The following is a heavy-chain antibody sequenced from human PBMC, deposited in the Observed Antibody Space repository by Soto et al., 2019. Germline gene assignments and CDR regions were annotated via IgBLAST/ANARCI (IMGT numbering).Heavy chain of an antibody. CDR2: INHGGST. CDR1: GESFIGYY. D-gene: IGHD5-12*01. Sequence: QVHLHQWGADLLKPSETLSLTCAVYGESFIGYYWTWIRQSPGKGLEWIVEINHGGSTNYNPSVKIRVTITIDTSKNQFTLKLTSGTATDTSIYYCARTDIVTTNCFDPCGQGTLVTVSS. CDR3: ARTDIVTTNCFDP. V-gene: IGHV4-34*01. J-gene: IGHJ5*02.